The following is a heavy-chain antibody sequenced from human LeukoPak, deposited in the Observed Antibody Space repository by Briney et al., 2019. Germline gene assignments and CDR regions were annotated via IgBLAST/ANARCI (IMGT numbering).Heavy chain of an antibody. J-gene: IGHJ4*02. D-gene: IGHD2-15*01. CDR1: GYTFISYA. V-gene: IGHV1-2*02. CDR3: AREGCSGGSCYQLYYFDY. Sequence: ASVKVSCKASGYTFISYAMNWVRQAPGQGLEWMGWINPNSGGTNYAQKFQGRVTMTRDTSISTAYMELSRLRSDDTAVYYCAREGCSGGSCYQLYYFDYWGQGTLVTVSS. CDR2: INPNSGGT.